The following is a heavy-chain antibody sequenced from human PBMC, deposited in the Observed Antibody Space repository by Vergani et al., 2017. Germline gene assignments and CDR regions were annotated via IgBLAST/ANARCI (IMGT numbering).Heavy chain of an antibody. D-gene: IGHD6-19*01. CDR2: ISYTGST. V-gene: IGHV4-31*02. J-gene: IGHJ5*02. CDR1: GGSINSGGYF. Sequence: QVQLQESGPGLVKPSQTLSLTCIVSGGSINSGGYFWSWMRQHPGKGLEWVGYISYTGSTTYNPSLKSRVIVSVDTTKNQFSLKLNSVTAADTAIYYCAIAPVAGNCFDPWGQGTLVTVSS. CDR3: AIAPVAGNCFDP.